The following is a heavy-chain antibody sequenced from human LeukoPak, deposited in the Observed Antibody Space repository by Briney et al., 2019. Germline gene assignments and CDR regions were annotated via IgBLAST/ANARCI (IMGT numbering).Heavy chain of an antibody. CDR2: IYYSGST. CDR3: ARGERVCSSTSCFVRWFDP. CDR1: GGSISSYY. J-gene: IGHJ5*02. V-gene: IGHV4-59*01. Sequence: SETLSLTCTVSGGSISSYYWSWIRQPPGKGLEWIGYIYYSGSTNYNPSLKSRVTISVDTSKNQFSLKLSSVTAADTAVYYCARGERVCSSTSCFVRWFDPWGQGTLVTVSS. D-gene: IGHD2-2*01.